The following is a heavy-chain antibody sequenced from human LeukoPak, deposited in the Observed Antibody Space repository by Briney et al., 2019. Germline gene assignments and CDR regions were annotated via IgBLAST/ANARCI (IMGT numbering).Heavy chain of an antibody. D-gene: IGHD2-8*01. Sequence: SETLSLTCTVSGGSISSSSYYWGWIRQPPGKGLEWIGSIYYSGSTYYNPSLKSRVTISVDTSKNQFSLKVNSLTAADTAVYYCATNGYYCIDVWGKGTTVTVSS. CDR2: IYYSGST. V-gene: IGHV4-39*07. J-gene: IGHJ6*03. CDR3: ATNGYYCIDV. CDR1: GGSISSSSYY.